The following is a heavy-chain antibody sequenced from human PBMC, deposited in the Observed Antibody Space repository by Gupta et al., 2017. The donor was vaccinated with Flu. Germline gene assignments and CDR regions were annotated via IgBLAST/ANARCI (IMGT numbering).Heavy chain of an antibody. Sequence: PGQGLEWMGIINPSGGSTSYAQKFQGRVTMTRDTSTSTVYMELSSLRSEDTAVYYCARGGPNYSSGWYKGDYWGQGTLVTVSS. J-gene: IGHJ4*02. CDR2: INPSGGST. V-gene: IGHV1-46*03. D-gene: IGHD6-19*01. CDR3: ARGGPNYSSGWYKGDY.